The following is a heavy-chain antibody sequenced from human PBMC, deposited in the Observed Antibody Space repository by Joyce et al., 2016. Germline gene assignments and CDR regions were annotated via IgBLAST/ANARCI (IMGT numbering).Heavy chain of an antibody. D-gene: IGHD3-10*01. Sequence: QVQLVQSGAEVKEPGASVKVSCKASGYTFTSSAMHWVRQAPGQRLEWMGWVNAGNGDTKYSQKFQGRVSITRDTAATTAYMELSSLRSEDTAMYFCARLYNYYGSGSWDAFDIWGQGTMVTVSS. CDR1: GYTFTSSA. V-gene: IGHV1-3*01. J-gene: IGHJ3*02. CDR3: ARLYNYYGSGSWDAFDI. CDR2: VNAGNGDT.